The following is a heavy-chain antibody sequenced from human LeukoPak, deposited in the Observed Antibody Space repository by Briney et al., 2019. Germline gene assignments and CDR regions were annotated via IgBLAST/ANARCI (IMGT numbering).Heavy chain of an antibody. CDR1: GFTFSSYG. CDR2: IQYDGSNK. V-gene: IGHV3-30*02. J-gene: IGHJ5*02. D-gene: IGHD1-7*01. Sequence: GGSLRLSCAASGFTFSSYGMHWVCQAPGKGLEWVAFIQYDGSNKYYADSVKGRFTISRDNSKNTLYLQMNSLRAEDTAVYYCAKTGLITGTIPTGNWFDPWGQGTLVTVSS. CDR3: AKTGLITGTIPTGNWFDP.